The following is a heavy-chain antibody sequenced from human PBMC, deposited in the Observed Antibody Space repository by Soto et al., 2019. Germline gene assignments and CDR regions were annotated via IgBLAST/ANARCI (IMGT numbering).Heavy chain of an antibody. CDR2: ISGSGGST. CDR1: GFTFSSYA. Sequence: GGSLRLSFAASGFTFSSYAMSWVRQAPGNGLEWVSAISGSGGSTYYADSVKGRFTISRDNSKNTLYLQMYSLRAEDTAVYYCAKEGLSDYDFWRGYLGAVGTYYYYYGMDVWGQGTTVTVSS. D-gene: IGHD3-3*01. CDR3: AKEGLSDYDFWRGYLGAVGTYYYYYGMDV. J-gene: IGHJ6*02. V-gene: IGHV3-23*01.